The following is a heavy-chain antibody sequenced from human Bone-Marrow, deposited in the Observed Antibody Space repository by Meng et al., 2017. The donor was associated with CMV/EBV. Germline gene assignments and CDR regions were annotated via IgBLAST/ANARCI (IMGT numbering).Heavy chain of an antibody. D-gene: IGHD5-12*01. J-gene: IGHJ4*02. CDR3: AKHHRGYSAIDY. CDR2: IPYDGSYE. CDR1: GFTFSSYG. V-gene: IGHV3-30*02. Sequence: GESLKISCAASGFTFSSYGMHWVRQAPGKGLEWVAFIPYDGSYEYYADSVKGRFTISRDNSKNALYLQINSLRAEDTALYYCAKHHRGYSAIDYWGQGTLVTVSS.